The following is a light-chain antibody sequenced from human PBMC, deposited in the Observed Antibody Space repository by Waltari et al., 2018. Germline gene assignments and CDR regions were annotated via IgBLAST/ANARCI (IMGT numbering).Light chain of an antibody. V-gene: IGKV1-5*03. J-gene: IGKJ1*01. CDR3: QQYNYFSRT. CDR2: KAS. Sequence: IQMTQSPSTLSASVGDRVTITCRADQPINTWLAWYQQKPGKAPKLLIYKASTLERGVPSRFSGSGSGTEFTLTISSLQPDDFATYYCQQYNYFSRTFGQGTKVEVK. CDR1: QPINTW.